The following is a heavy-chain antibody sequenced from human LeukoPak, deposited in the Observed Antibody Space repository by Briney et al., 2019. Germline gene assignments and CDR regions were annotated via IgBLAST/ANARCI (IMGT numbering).Heavy chain of an antibody. CDR1: GFTFSSYA. CDR2: IAYDGSNK. CDR3: ASPAISPRTFDI. V-gene: IGHV3-30*04. Sequence: GGSLRLSCAASGFTFSSYAMHWVRQAPGKGLEWVAVIAYDGSNKYYADSVKGRFTICRDNSKNTLYLQMNSLRAEETAVYYCASPAISPRTFDIWGQGTMVTVSS. J-gene: IGHJ3*02.